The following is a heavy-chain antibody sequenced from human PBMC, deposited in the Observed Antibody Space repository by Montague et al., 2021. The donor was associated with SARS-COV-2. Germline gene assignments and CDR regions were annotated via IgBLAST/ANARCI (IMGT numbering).Heavy chain of an antibody. CDR1: GGSFSGYY. CDR2: INHSGST. V-gene: IGHV4-34*01. D-gene: IGHD6-13*01. Sequence: SETLSLTCAVYGGSFSGYYWSWIRQPPGKGLEWIGEINHSGSTNXNPSLKSRVTISVDTSKNQFSLKLSSVTAADTTVYYCARESLEAVDYWGQGTLVTVSS. CDR3: ARESLEAVDY. J-gene: IGHJ4*02.